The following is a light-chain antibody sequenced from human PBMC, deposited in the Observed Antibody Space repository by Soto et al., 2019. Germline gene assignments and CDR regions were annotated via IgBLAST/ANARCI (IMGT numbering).Light chain of an antibody. CDR3: SSYTSSSTLGV. CDR1: SSDVGGFNY. V-gene: IGLV2-14*03. J-gene: IGLJ2*01. Sequence: QSALTQPASVSGSPGQSITISCTGTSSDVGGFNYVSWYQQHPGKAPKLMIYDVTTRPSGVSSRFSGSKSGNTASLRISGRQADDEAEYYCSSYTSSSTLGVFGGGTKLTVL. CDR2: DVT.